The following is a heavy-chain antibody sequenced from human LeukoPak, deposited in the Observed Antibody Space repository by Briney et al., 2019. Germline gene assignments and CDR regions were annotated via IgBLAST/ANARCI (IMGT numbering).Heavy chain of an antibody. D-gene: IGHD1-26*01. CDR1: GYTFTNYG. CDR2: ISAYSGGT. V-gene: IGHV1-2*02. Sequence: GASVKVSCKASGYTFTNYGISWVRQSPGQGLEWMGWISAYSGGTNYAQKFQGRVTMTRDTSISTAYMELIRLRSDDTAVYYCARDKSHSESYYDHYYYYMDVWGKGTTVTVSS. J-gene: IGHJ6*03. CDR3: ARDKSHSESYYDHYYYYMDV.